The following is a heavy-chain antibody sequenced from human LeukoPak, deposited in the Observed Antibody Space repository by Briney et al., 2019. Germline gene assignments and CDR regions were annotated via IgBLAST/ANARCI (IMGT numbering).Heavy chain of an antibody. CDR2: IKGKTDGGTA. CDR3: TTDNGYFDWLYYLEY. CDR1: GFTFSNAW. V-gene: IGHV3-15*01. Sequence: GGSLRLSCAASGFTFSNAWMSWVRQAPGKGLEWVGRIKGKTDGGTADYAAPVKGRFTISRDDSKNTLYLQMNSLKTEDTAVYYCTTDNGYFDWLYYLEYWGQGTLVTVSS. J-gene: IGHJ4*02. D-gene: IGHD3-9*01.